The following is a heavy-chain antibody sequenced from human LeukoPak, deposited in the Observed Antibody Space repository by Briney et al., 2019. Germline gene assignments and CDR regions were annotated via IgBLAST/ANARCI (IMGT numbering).Heavy chain of an antibody. CDR1: GYSISSGYY. D-gene: IGHD3-9*01. J-gene: IGHJ5*02. CDR2: IYYSGST. V-gene: IGHV4-38-2*02. CDR3: ARTYYSVLTGYYRDRFDP. Sequence: SETLSLTCTVSGYSISSGYYWAWIRQPPGQGLEWIGSIYYSGSTYYNPSLKIRLTISVDTSKNQFSLKLRSVTAADTAVYYCARTYYSVLTGYYRDRFDPWGQGTLVTVSS.